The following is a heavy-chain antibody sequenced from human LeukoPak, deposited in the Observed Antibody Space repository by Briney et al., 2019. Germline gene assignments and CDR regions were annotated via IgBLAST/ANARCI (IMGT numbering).Heavy chain of an antibody. V-gene: IGHV3-21*01. CDR3: ARLYDILTGAFDY. D-gene: IGHD3-9*01. Sequence: PGGSLRLSCAASGFTFTSYSMNWVRQAPGKGLEWVSSISSSSSYIYYADSVKGRFTISRDNAKNSLYLQMSSLRAEDTAIYYCARLYDILTGAFDYWGQGTLVTVSP. J-gene: IGHJ4*02. CDR2: ISSSSSYI. CDR1: GFTFTSYS.